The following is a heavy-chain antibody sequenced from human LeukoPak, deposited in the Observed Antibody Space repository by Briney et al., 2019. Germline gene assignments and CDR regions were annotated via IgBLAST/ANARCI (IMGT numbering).Heavy chain of an antibody. J-gene: IGHJ4*02. Sequence: GASLRLSCAASGFTFSSHELTWVRQAPNKGLEWVSAISGSGERTHYADSVKGRFTISRDNSRNILYLQMNNLGAEDTAIYHCAKDSAPGIAADDYWGQGTLVTVSS. CDR2: ISGSGERT. V-gene: IGHV3-23*01. CDR1: GFTFSSHE. D-gene: IGHD6-13*01. CDR3: AKDSAPGIAADDY.